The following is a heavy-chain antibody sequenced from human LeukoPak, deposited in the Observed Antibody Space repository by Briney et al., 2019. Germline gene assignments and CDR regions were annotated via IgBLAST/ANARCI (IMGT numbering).Heavy chain of an antibody. CDR1: GFTFSSYS. J-gene: IGHJ4*02. CDR3: ARSNWNEGWI. V-gene: IGHV3-21*01. CDR2: ISSSSSYI. Sequence: GGSLRLSCAASGFTFSSYSINWVRQAPGKGLEWVSSISSSSSYIYYADSVKGRFTISRDNAKNSLYLQMNSLRAEDTAVYYCARSNWNEGWIWGQGTLVSVSS. D-gene: IGHD1-1*01.